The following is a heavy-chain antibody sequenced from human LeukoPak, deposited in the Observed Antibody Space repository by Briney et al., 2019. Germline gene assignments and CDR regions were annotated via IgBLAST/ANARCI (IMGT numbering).Heavy chain of an antibody. V-gene: IGHV3-23*01. J-gene: IGHJ4*02. D-gene: IGHD3-10*01. Sequence: PGGSLRLSCAASGFTFRSYAMSWVRQPPGKGMEWDSAISGSGGSTYYADSVKGRFTISRDNSKNTLYLQMNSLRDEDTAVYYCAKDWQGSWSHNKYFDHWGQGTLVTVSS. CDR2: ISGSGGST. CDR1: GFTFRSYA. CDR3: AKDWQGSWSHNKYFDH.